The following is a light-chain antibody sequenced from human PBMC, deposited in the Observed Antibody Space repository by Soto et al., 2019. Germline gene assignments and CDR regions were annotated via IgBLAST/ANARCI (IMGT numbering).Light chain of an antibody. CDR1: QSLNSN. CDR2: GAS. CDR3: QQYNNWPPLT. Sequence: DTIMTQSPVILSVSPGERATVSCRASQSLNSNLAWYQQKPGQAPRLLIIGASERVTTIPGRFSGSGSGTEFTRSITILQSDDFAVYLCQQYNNWPPLTFGGGPKVEFK. J-gene: IGKJ4*01. V-gene: IGKV3-15*01.